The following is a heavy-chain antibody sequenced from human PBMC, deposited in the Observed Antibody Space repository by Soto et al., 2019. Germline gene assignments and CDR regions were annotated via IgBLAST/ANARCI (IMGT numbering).Heavy chain of an antibody. Sequence: SVKVSCKASGGTFSSYAISWVRQAPGQGLEWMGGIIPIFGTANYAQKFQGRVTITADESTSTAYMELSSLRSEDTAVYYCARGPDYDFWSGYYLGGFDPWGQGTLVTVSS. D-gene: IGHD3-3*01. CDR1: GGTFSSYA. CDR2: IIPIFGTA. V-gene: IGHV1-69*13. CDR3: ARGPDYDFWSGYYLGGFDP. J-gene: IGHJ5*02.